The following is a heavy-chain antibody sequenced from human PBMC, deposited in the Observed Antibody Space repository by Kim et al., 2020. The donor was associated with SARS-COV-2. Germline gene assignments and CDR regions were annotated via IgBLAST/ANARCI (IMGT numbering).Heavy chain of an antibody. CDR3: ARPLTKRTYGGGDCYSPVGATYNWIDP. V-gene: IGHV1-69*13. CDR2: IIPIFGTA. Sequence: SVKVSCKASGGTFSSYAISWVRQAPGQGLEWMGGIIPIFGTANYAQKFQGRVTITADESTSTAYMELSSLRSGDTAVYYGARPLTKRTYGGGDCYSPVGATYNWIDPWGQGTLVTVSS. CDR1: GGTFSSYA. J-gene: IGHJ5*02. D-gene: IGHD2-21*02.